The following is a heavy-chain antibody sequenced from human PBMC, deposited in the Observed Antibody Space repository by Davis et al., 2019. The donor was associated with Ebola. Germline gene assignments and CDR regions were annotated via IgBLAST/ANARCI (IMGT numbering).Heavy chain of an antibody. J-gene: IGHJ3*02. CDR3: ARGGGLELAGDRDAFDI. CDR2: ISVYSGNT. D-gene: IGHD6-19*01. CDR1: GYSFTSFG. Sequence: ASVKVSCKASGYSFTSFGISWVRQAPGHSLEWLGWISVYSGNTNYAQKFQGRVTMTTDTSTNTAYMELNSLTSDDTAVYFCARGGGLELAGDRDAFDIWGHGTMVTVSS. V-gene: IGHV1-18*01.